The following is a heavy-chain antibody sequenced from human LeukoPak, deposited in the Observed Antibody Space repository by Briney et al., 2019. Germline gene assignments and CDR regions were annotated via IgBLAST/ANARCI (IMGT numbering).Heavy chain of an antibody. J-gene: IGHJ4*02. D-gene: IGHD4-17*01. CDR3: GAWNGDYGGFDY. CDR2: IYTSGST. CDR1: GGSISSYY. V-gene: IGHV4-4*07. Sequence: SETLSLTCTVSGGSISSYYWSWIRQPTGKGLEWIGRIYTSGSTNYNPSLKSRVTMSVDTSKNQFSLKLSSVTAADTAVYYCGAWNGDYGGFDYWGRGTLVTVSS.